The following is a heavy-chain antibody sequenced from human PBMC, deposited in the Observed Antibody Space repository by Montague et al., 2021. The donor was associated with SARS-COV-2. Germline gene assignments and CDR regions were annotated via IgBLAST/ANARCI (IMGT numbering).Heavy chain of an antibody. Sequence: SETRSLTCTVSGASISSFYWSWIRQPPGKGLEWIGYIYYSGSTNYNPSRKSRITISVDTSTNQFSLKLSPVTAADTAVYYCAGHVLRYPPVDYWGQGTLVTVSS. CDR1: GASISSFY. D-gene: IGHD3-9*01. CDR3: AGHVLRYPPVDY. CDR2: IYYSGST. V-gene: IGHV4-59*08. J-gene: IGHJ4*02.